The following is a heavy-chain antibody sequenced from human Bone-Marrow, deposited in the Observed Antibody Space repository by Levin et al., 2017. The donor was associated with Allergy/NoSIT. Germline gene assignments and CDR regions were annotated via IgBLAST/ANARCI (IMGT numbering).Heavy chain of an antibody. CDR2: INTDGSTT. Sequence: GESLKISCAASGFTFSSYWMHWVRQAPGKGLVWVSRINTDGSTTNYADSVKGRFTISRDNAKNALYLQMNSLRAEDTAVYYCARALIVGATSGGDYWGQGTLVTVSS. J-gene: IGHJ4*02. D-gene: IGHD1-26*01. CDR1: GFTFSSYW. V-gene: IGHV3-74*01. CDR3: ARALIVGATSGGDY.